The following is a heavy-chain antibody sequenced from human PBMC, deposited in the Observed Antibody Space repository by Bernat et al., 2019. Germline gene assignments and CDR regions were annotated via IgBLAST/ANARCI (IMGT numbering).Heavy chain of an antibody. D-gene: IGHD2-21*02. CDR3: ARAYCGGDCFPAVLDAFDI. J-gene: IGHJ3*02. Sequence: EVQLVQSGAEVKKPGESLRISCKGSGYSFTSYWISWVRQMPGKGLEWMGRFDPSDSYTNYSPSFQGHVTISADKSISTAYLQWSSLKASDTAMYYCARAYCGGDCFPAVLDAFDIWGQGTMVTVSS. CDR2: FDPSDSYT. CDR1: GYSFTSYW. V-gene: IGHV5-10-1*03.